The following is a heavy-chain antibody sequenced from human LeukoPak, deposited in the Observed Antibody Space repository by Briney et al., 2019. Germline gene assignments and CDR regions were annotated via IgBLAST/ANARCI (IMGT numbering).Heavy chain of an antibody. J-gene: IGHJ4*02. V-gene: IGHV3-21*01. Sequence: SGGSLRLSCAASGFTFSSYTMNWVRQAPGRGLEWVSSISGSSSYIYYTDSVKGRFTISRDNAKNSLYLQMSSLRVEDTAVYYCARGYSSGWSAMDYWGQGTLVTVSS. CDR2: ISGSSSYI. D-gene: IGHD6-19*01. CDR1: GFTFSSYT. CDR3: ARGYSSGWSAMDY.